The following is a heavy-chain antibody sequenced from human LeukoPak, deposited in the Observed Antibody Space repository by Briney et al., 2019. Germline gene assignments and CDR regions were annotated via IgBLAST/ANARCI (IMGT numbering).Heavy chain of an antibody. V-gene: IGHV3-74*01. J-gene: IGHJ5*01. CDR3: GTSRWSGVVDS. CDR1: GFTFSNYW. Sequence: GGSLRLSCAASGFTFSNYWMHWVRQAPGKGLVWVSRINSDGINTSYADSVKGRFTISRHNAKSTTYLQMNSLRAEDTAVYYCGTSRWSGVVDSWGQGTLVTVSS. D-gene: IGHD3-3*01. CDR2: INSDGINT.